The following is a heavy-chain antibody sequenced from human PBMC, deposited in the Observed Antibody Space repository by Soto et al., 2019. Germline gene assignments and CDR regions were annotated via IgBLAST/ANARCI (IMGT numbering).Heavy chain of an antibody. J-gene: IGHJ6*02. CDR2: MNPNSGNT. D-gene: IGHD3-3*01. CDR3: ARWNKGWSGYYYYYGMDV. CDR1: GYTFTSYD. Sequence: ASVKVSCKASGYTFTSYDINWVRQATGQGLEWMGWMNPNSGNTGYAQKFQGRVTMTRNTSISTAYMELSSLRSEDTAVYYCARWNKGWSGYYYYYGMDVWGQGTTVTAP. V-gene: IGHV1-8*01.